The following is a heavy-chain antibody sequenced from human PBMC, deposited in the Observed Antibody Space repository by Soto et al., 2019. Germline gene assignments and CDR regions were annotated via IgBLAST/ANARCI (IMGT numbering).Heavy chain of an antibody. V-gene: IGHV4-30-4*01. D-gene: IGHD2-15*01. Sequence: QVQLQESGPGLVKPSQTLSLTCTVSGGSISSGDYYWSWIRQPPGKGLEWIGYIYYSGSTYYNPSLKRRVTISVDTSKNQFSRKLSSVTAADTAVYYCAMRCSGVSCYGVYFDYWGQGTLVTVSS. J-gene: IGHJ4*02. CDR1: GGSISSGDYY. CDR2: IYYSGST. CDR3: AMRCSGVSCYGVYFDY.